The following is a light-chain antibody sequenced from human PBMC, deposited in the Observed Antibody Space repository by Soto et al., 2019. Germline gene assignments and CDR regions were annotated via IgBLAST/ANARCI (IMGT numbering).Light chain of an antibody. CDR2: GAS. J-gene: IGKJ2*01. V-gene: IGKV1-9*01. CDR3: QQLNSHPRT. Sequence: DIHMTQSPSTLSASVGDRVTISCRASQNIFTYLAWYQQKPGKAPNLLIFGASTLQSGVPSRFSGSGSGTEFTLTISSLQPEDFATYYCQQLNSHPRTFGQGTKLEIK. CDR1: QNIFTY.